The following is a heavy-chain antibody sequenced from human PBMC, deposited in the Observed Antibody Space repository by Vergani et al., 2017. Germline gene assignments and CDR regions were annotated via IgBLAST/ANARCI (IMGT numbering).Heavy chain of an antibody. CDR2: IYYSGST. CDR3: VREQQLAYYFDY. CDR1: GSSISSYY. V-gene: IGHV4-59*01. J-gene: IGHJ4*02. Sequence: QVQLQESGPGLVKPSETLSLTCTVSGSSISSYYWSWIRQPPGNGLEWIGYIYYSGSTNYNPSLKSRVTISVDTSKNQFSLKLSSVTAADTAVYYCVREQQLAYYFDYWGQGTLVTVSS. D-gene: IGHD6-13*01.